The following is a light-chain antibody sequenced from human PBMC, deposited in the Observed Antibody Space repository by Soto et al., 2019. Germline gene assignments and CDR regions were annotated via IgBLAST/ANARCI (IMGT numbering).Light chain of an antibody. Sequence: DVPITPAPSTLSASLGYRLTSPCGARQSISHFLAWYQQKPGKVPKLLIYDASNLGSGVPSRFSGSGSGTDFTLTISVLKPDDFTPDYCQQEDSYSRAFGQGTKVDIK. J-gene: IGKJ1*01. CDR3: QQEDSYSRA. V-gene: IGKV1-5*01. CDR2: DAS. CDR1: QSISHF.